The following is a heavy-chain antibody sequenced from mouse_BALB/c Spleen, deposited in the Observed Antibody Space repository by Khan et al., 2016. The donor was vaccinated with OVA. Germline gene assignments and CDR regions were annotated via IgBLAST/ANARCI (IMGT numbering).Heavy chain of an antibody. CDR3: ARDDYFVGDAMDY. CDR2: IYPGNINT. J-gene: IGHJ4*01. Sequence: QVQLQQSGPELVKPGASVRISCKATGYAFTTYYIHWVKQRPGQGLEWIGWIYPGNINTKYNEKFKGKATLTADKSSSTVYMQVISLTSEDSAVYLSARDDYFVGDAMDYWGQGTSVTVSS. CDR1: GYAFTTYY. D-gene: IGHD2-4*01. V-gene: IGHV1S56*01.